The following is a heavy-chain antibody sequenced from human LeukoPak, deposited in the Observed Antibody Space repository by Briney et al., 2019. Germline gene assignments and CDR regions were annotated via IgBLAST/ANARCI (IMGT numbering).Heavy chain of an antibody. D-gene: IGHD6-6*01. CDR3: AREGSSSYYYYYYMDV. V-gene: IGHV4-4*07. Sequence: SETLSLTCTVSGGSISSYYWSWIRQPAGKGLEWIGRIYTSGSTNYNPSLKSRVTTSVDTSKNQFSLKLSSVTAADTAVYYCAREGSSSYYYYYYMDVWGKGTTVTVSS. CDR1: GGSISSYY. CDR2: IYTSGST. J-gene: IGHJ6*03.